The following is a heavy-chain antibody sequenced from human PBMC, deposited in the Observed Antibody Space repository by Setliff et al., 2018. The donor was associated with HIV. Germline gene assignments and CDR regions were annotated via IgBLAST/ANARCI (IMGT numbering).Heavy chain of an antibody. V-gene: IGHV4-61*09. Sequence: PSETLSLTCTVSGGSISSGSYYWSWIRQPARKGLEWIGHIYTSGSTNYNPPLKSRVTISVATSTNQFSLKLSSVTAADTAVYHCARGQGCGGGCHYAFEMWGQGTMVTVSS. CDR1: GGSISSGSYY. CDR2: IYTSGST. CDR3: ARGQGCGGGCHYAFEM. D-gene: IGHD2-21*02. J-gene: IGHJ3*02.